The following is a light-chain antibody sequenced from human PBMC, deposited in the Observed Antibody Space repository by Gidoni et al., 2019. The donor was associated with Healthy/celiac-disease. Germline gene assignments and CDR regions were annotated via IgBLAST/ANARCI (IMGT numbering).Light chain of an antibody. J-gene: IGLJ2*01. CDR2: EVS. CDR3: SSYAGSNIVV. Sequence: QSALTQPPSASGSPGQSVTISCTGPSSDVGGYNYVSWYQQHPGKAPKLMIYEVSKRPSGVPDRFSGSKSGTTASLTVSGLQAEDEADYYCSSYAGSNIVVFGGGTKLTVL. V-gene: IGLV2-8*01. CDR1: SSDVGGYNY.